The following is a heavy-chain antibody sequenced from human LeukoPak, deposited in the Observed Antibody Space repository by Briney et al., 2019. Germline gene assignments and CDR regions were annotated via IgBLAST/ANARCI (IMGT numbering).Heavy chain of an antibody. J-gene: IGHJ4*02. CDR1: GFTFSGYA. CDR3: ANSHASNWSVYDY. Sequence: GGSLRLSCAASGFTFSGYAMSWVRLAPGEGLEWVSAITAGGDSTYYAESVKGRFTISRDNLKHMVFLQRSTLRAENTDIYYYANSHASNWSVYDYWGQGTLVTVSS. D-gene: IGHD3-3*01. CDR2: ITAGGDST. V-gene: IGHV3-23*01.